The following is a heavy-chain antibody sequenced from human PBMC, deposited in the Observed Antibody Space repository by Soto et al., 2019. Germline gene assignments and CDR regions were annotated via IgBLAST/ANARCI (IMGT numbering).Heavy chain of an antibody. J-gene: IGHJ4*01. V-gene: IGHV1-3*01. CDR2: INAGNGNT. Sequence: SVKVSCKASGYTFTSYAMHWVRQAPVQRLEWMGWINAGNGNTKYSQKFQGRVTITRDTSASTAYMELSSLRSEDTAVYYCAIVPGGYGVFRYFDCCGHVTLVIVSS. CDR1: GYTFTSYA. D-gene: IGHD2-8*01. CDR3: AIVPGGYGVFRYFDC.